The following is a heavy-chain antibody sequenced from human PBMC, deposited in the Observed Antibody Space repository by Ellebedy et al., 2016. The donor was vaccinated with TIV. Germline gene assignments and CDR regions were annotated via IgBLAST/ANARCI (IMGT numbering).Heavy chain of an antibody. CDR3: ARARRYNWNLSPFDD. J-gene: IGHJ4*02. CDR1: GGTFSSYA. CDR2: NIPIFGKP. D-gene: IGHD1-1*01. V-gene: IGHV1-69*13. Sequence: AASVKDSCKASGGTFSSYALNWVRQAPGQGLDWMGGNIPIFGKPNYAQKSQGRVTKTADESTSTAYMELSSLRSEDTAVYYCARARRYNWNLSPFDDWGQGALVTVSS.